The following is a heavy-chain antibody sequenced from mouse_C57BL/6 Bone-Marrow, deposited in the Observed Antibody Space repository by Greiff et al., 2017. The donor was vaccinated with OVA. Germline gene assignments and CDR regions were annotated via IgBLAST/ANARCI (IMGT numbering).Heavy chain of an antibody. CDR1: GFTFSNYW. V-gene: IGHV6-3*01. Sequence: EVQLVESGGGLVQPGGSMKLSCVASGFTFSNYWMNWVRQSPEKGLEWVAQIRLKSDNYATHYAESVKGRFTISREDSKSSVYLQMNNLRAEDTGIYYCTGYGSSYYAMDYWGQGTSVTVSS. D-gene: IGHD1-1*01. J-gene: IGHJ4*01. CDR3: TGYGSSYYAMDY. CDR2: IRLKSDNYAT.